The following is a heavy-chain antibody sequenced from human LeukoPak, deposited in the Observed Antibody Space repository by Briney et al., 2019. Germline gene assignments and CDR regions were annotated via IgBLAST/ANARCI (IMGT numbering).Heavy chain of an antibody. Sequence: SETLSLTCTVPGGSISSYYWNWIRQPPGRGLEWIAYIYYSGSTYYNPSLKSRVTISVDRSKNQFSLKLSSVTAADTAVYYCARARSTGTLWFDPWGQGTLVTVSS. CDR3: ARARSTGTLWFDP. V-gene: IGHV4-59*12. CDR1: GGSISSYY. D-gene: IGHD1-14*01. CDR2: IYYSGST. J-gene: IGHJ5*02.